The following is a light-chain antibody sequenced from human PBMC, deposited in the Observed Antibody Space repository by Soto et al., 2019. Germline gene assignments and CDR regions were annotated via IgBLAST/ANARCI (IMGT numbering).Light chain of an antibody. CDR3: QLYGSSPRFT. J-gene: IGKJ3*01. CDR2: GAS. CDR1: QSVSSSY. V-gene: IGKV3-20*01. Sequence: EIVLTQSPGTLSLSPGERATLSCRASQSVSSSYLAWYQHKPGQAPRLLIYGASNRATGIPDRFSGSGSGTDFTLTISRLEPEDLAVYYCQLYGSSPRFTFGPGTKVDIK.